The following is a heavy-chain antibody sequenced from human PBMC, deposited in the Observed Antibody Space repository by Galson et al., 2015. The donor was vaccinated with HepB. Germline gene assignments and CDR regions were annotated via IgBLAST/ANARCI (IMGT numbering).Heavy chain of an antibody. D-gene: IGHD2-15*01. V-gene: IGHV4-59*01. CDR3: VRGSRGWFDP. CDR1: GGSISSYF. J-gene: IGHJ5*02. Sequence: ETLSLTCNVSGGSISSYFWSWIRQPPGKGLEWIGYIYYSGTINYNTSLKSRVTISVDTSKNQFSLKLSSVTAADTAVYYCVRGSRGWFDPWGQGTLVTVSS. CDR2: IYYSGTI.